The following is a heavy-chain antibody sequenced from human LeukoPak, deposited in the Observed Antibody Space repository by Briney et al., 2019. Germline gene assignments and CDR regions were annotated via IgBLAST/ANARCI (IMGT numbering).Heavy chain of an antibody. J-gene: IGHJ3*02. V-gene: IGHV4-59*08. CDR1: GGSISSYY. CDR2: IYYSGST. Sequence: ASETLSLTCTVSGGSISSYYWSWIRQPPGKGLEWIGYIYYSGSTNYNPSLKSRVTISVDTSKNQFSLKLSSVTAADTAVYYCARRGRYSYGYMWAFDIWGQGTMVTVSS. D-gene: IGHD5-18*01. CDR3: ARRGRYSYGYMWAFDI.